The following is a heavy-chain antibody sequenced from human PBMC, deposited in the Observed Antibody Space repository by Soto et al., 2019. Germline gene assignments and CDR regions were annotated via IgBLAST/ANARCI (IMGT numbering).Heavy chain of an antibody. CDR1: GLTFSSYA. CDR3: ATYQLYIRGVILNWFDP. CDR2: ISGSGGST. D-gene: IGHD3-10*02. J-gene: IGHJ5*02. V-gene: IGHV3-23*01. Sequence: LRLSCAASGLTFSSYAMSWVRQAPGKGLEWVSAISGSGGSTYYADSVKGRFTISRDNSKNTLYLQMNSLRAEDTAVYYCATYQLYIRGVILNWFDPWGQGTLVTVSS.